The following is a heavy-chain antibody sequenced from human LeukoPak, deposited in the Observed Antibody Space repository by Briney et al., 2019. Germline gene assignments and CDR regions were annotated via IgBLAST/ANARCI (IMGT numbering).Heavy chain of an antibody. J-gene: IGHJ4*02. CDR2: IKSKSAGGTA. D-gene: IGHD3-22*01. CDR1: GFTFSNAW. V-gene: IGHV3-15*01. CDR3: TTYDSSGYYSRY. Sequence: GGSLRLSCAASGFTFSNAWMSWVRQAPGKGLEWGGRIKSKSAGGTADYGARGRGRFSISRDDSKNTLYLQMNSLKTEDTAVYYCTTYDSSGYYSRYWGQGTLLTASS.